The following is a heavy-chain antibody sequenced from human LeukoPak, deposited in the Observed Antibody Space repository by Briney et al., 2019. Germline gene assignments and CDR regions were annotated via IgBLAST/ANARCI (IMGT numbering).Heavy chain of an antibody. J-gene: IGHJ4*02. CDR1: GFTISYNY. Sequence: GGSLRLSCAAPGFTISYNYMSWVRQAPGKGLQWVSVIYSNTSAYYADSVKGRFTISRDNAKNSLSLQMNSLNVDDTGVYFCTRDALFGSGRTHLDFWSQGTLVSVS. CDR3: TRDALFGSGRTHLDF. V-gene: IGHV3-66*01. D-gene: IGHD3-10*01. CDR2: IYSNTSA.